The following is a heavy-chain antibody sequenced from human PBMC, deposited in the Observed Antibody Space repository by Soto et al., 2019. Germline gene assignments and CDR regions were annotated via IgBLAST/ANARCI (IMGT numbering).Heavy chain of an antibody. CDR2: INHSGST. CDR1: GGSFSGYY. V-gene: IGHV4-34*01. Sequence: SETLSLTCAVYGGSFSGYYWSWIRQPPGKGLEWIGEINHSGSTNYNPSLKSRVTISVDTSKNQFSLKLSSVTAADTAVYYCASLIVVVPAATSYGMDVWGQGTTVTVSS. J-gene: IGHJ6*02. D-gene: IGHD2-2*01. CDR3: ASLIVVVPAATSYGMDV.